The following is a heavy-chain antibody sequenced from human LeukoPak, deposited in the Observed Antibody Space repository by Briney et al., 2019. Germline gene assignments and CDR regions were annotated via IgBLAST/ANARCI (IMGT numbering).Heavy chain of an antibody. V-gene: IGHV1-69*13. CDR3: ARGGYTDAFDI. J-gene: IGHJ3*02. CDR2: IIPIFGTA. CDR1: GGTFSSYA. Sequence: ASVKVSCKXSGGTFSSYAISWVRQAPRQGLEWMGGIIPIFGTANYAQKFQGRVTITADESTSTAYMELSSLRSEDTAVYYCARGGYTDAFDIWGQGTMVTVSS. D-gene: IGHD2-2*02.